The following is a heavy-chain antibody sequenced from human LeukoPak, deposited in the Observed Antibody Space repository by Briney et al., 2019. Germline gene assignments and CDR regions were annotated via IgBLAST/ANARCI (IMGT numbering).Heavy chain of an antibody. V-gene: IGHV3-23*01. J-gene: IGHJ4*02. CDR1: GFTFSSYA. CDR3: ARDDLGSPSGDTD. Sequence: GGSLRLSCAASGFTFSSYAMSWVRQAPGKGLEWVSAISGSGGSTYYADSVKGRFTISRDNSKNTLYLQMNSLRAADTAVYYCARDDLGSPSGDTDWGQGTLVTVSS. CDR2: ISGSGGST. D-gene: IGHD4-17*01.